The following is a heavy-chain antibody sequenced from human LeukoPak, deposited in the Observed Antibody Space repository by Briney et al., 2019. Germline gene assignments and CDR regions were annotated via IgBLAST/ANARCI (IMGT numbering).Heavy chain of an antibody. Sequence: GGSLRLSCAASGFTLDDYAMHWVRQAPGKGLEWVSGISWNSGSIGYTDSVKGRFTISRDNAKNSLYLEMNSLRAEDTALYYCAKGGAVTSNLFDFWGQGTLVTVSS. CDR2: ISWNSGSI. V-gene: IGHV3-9*01. D-gene: IGHD4-17*01. CDR3: AKGGAVTSNLFDF. J-gene: IGHJ4*02. CDR1: GFTLDDYA.